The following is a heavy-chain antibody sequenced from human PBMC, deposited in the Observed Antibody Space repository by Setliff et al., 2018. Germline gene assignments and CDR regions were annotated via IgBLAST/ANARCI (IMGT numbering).Heavy chain of an antibody. Sequence: PSETLSLTCTVSGGSISSYYWSWIRQPPGKGLEWIGYIYYSGSTNYNPSLKSRVTISVDTSKNQFSLKLSSVTAADTAVYYCARANKKLDYYYYYYMDVWGKGTTVTVSS. CDR3: ARANKKLDYYYYYYMDV. CDR2: IYYSGST. J-gene: IGHJ6*03. CDR1: GGSISSYY. V-gene: IGHV4-59*01. D-gene: IGHD1-1*01.